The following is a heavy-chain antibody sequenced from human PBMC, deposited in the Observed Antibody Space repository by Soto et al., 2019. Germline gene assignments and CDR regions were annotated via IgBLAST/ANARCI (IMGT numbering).Heavy chain of an antibody. J-gene: IGHJ4*02. Sequence: GGSLRLSCAASGFTFSNYWMYWVRQAPGKGLVWVARINSDGTRASYGNSAKGRFTISRDNAKNTLYLQMDSLRADDTAVYYCARAHSGPDWGQGTLVTVSS. D-gene: IGHD2-15*01. V-gene: IGHV3-74*01. CDR1: GFTFSNYW. CDR2: INSDGTRA. CDR3: ARAHSGPD.